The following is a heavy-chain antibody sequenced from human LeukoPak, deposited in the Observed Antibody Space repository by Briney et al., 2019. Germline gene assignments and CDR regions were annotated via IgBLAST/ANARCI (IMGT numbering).Heavy chain of an antibody. CDR3: ATGCGSTSRY. D-gene: IGHD2/OR15-2a*01. J-gene: IGHJ4*02. V-gene: IGHV1-18*03. CDR2: ISTHNGDS. Sequence: ASVKVSCKASVYTFPNYGITGGRQAPGQGLEWMGWISTHNGDSNYAKNIQDSVTMTTHTSKSIAYMELRSLSSDAMPVYYCATGCGSTSRYWGTGTLVT. CDR1: VYTFPNYG.